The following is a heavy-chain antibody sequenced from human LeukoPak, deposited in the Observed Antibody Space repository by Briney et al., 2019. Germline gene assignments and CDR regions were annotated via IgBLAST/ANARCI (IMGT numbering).Heavy chain of an antibody. D-gene: IGHD1-26*01. V-gene: IGHV3-11*03. CDR3: ARISGSYVFDY. CDR2: ISSSTYT. J-gene: IGHJ4*02. Sequence: PGGSLRLSCAASGFTLGDYYMSWIRQAPGKGLEWVSYISSSTYTNYVDSVKGRFTISRDNAKNSMYLQMNSLRAEDTAVYYCARISGSYVFDYWGQGTLVTVSS. CDR1: GFTLGDYY.